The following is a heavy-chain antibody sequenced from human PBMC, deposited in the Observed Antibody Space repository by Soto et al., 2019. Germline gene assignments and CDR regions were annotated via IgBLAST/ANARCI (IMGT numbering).Heavy chain of an antibody. CDR3: TRRTIMAAAGFDY. CDR1: GYNFINYW. D-gene: IGHD6-13*01. J-gene: IGHJ4*02. Sequence: GESLKISCKGSGYNFINYWIGWVRQMPGKGLEYMGIIYPGDSDTRYSPSFQGQVTISADKSINTAYLQWTSLKASDTAMYYCTRRTIMAAAGFDYWGQGTLVTVSS. V-gene: IGHV5-51*01. CDR2: IYPGDSDT.